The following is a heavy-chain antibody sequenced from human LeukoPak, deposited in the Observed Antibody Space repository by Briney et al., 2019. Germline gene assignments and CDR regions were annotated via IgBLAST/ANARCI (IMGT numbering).Heavy chain of an antibody. J-gene: IGHJ5*02. D-gene: IGHD6-13*01. CDR1: GYSISSGYY. Sequence: SETLSLTCTVSGYSISSGYYWGWIRQPPGKGLEWIGIIFHSGSTYYNPSLKSRVTISVDTSKNQFSLKLSSVTAADTAVYYCARDRRYSSSFGWFDPWGQGTLVTVSS. V-gene: IGHV4-38-2*02. CDR2: IFHSGST. CDR3: ARDRRYSSSFGWFDP.